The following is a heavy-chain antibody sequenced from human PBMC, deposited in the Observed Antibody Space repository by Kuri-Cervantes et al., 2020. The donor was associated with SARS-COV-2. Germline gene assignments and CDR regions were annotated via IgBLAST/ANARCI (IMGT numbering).Heavy chain of an antibody. CDR1: GGTFSSYA. D-gene: IGHD2-2*01. Sequence: LVKVSCKASGGTFSSYAISWVRQAPGQGLEWMGGIIPIFGTANYAQKFQGRVTITTDESTSTAYMELSSLRSEDTAVYYCASCTSCYFGDYRVTFDYWGQGTLVTVSS. J-gene: IGHJ4*02. CDR3: ASCTSCYFGDYRVTFDY. CDR2: IIPIFGTA. V-gene: IGHV1-69*05.